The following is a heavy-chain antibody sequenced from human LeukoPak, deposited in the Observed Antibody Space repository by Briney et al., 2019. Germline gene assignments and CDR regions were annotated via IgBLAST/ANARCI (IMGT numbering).Heavy chain of an antibody. V-gene: IGHV1-2*06. D-gene: IGHD5-24*01. Sequence: ASVKVSCKASGYTFTSYYMHWVRQAPGQGLEWMGRINPNSGGTNYAQKFQGRVTMTRDTSTSTAYMELSRLRSDDTAVYYCAGAGLEMATRSFAYAFDIWGQGTMVTVSS. CDR3: AGAGLEMATRSFAYAFDI. CDR1: GYTFTSYY. CDR2: INPNSGGT. J-gene: IGHJ3*02.